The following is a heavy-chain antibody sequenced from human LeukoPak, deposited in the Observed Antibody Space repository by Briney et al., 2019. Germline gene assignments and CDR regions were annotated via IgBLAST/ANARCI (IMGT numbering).Heavy chain of an antibody. CDR2: IYYSGST. Sequence: SETLSLTCTVSGGSISSSSYYWGWIRQPPGKGLEWIGYIYYSGSTNYNPSLKSRVTISVDTSKNQFSLKLSSVTAADTAVYYCACTRAAGHFDYWGQGTLVTVSS. CDR1: GGSISSSSYY. J-gene: IGHJ4*02. D-gene: IGHD6-13*01. CDR3: ACTRAAGHFDY. V-gene: IGHV4-61*05.